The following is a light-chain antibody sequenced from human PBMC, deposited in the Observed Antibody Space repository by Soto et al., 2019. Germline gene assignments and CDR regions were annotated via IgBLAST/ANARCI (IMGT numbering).Light chain of an antibody. CDR2: DAS. CDR1: QSVSSN. Sequence: EIVMMQSPATLSVSPGERGILSCRASQSVSSNLAWYQQKPGLAPRLLIYDASNRAPGIPDRFSGSGSGTDFTLTISRLEPEDFAVYYCQQYGSSGTFGQGTK. V-gene: IGKV3D-20*01. CDR3: QQYGSSGT. J-gene: IGKJ1*01.